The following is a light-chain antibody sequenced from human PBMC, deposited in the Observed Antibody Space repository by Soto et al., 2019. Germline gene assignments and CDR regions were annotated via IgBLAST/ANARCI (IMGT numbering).Light chain of an antibody. CDR2: GAS. V-gene: IGKV3-15*01. Sequence: EPVMTQSPATLHVSPGERATLSCRASQSVRSNLAWYQQNPGQAPRLHIYGASTRATGLPARVSGSGSGTEFTRTLNSLQSSDCALHYCQEYDNWPLWTFGQGTKVEVK. CDR1: QSVRSN. CDR3: QEYDNWPLWT. J-gene: IGKJ1*01.